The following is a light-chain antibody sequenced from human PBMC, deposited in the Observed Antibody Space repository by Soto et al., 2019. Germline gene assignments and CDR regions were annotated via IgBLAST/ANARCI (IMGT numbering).Light chain of an antibody. CDR2: GAS. V-gene: IGKV3-15*01. Sequence: TNQCCRASESVSSNLAWYQQRPGQAPRLVIYGASTRATGIPARFSGGGSATECTLTSSSLHLDVFADSYCQPYNSGPPISFGQGTQLDIK. J-gene: IGKJ5*01. CDR1: ESVSSN. CDR3: QPYNSGPPIS.